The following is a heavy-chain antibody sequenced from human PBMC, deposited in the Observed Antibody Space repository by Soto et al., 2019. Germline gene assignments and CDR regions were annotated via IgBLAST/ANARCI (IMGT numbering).Heavy chain of an antibody. CDR2: INNSGGST. CDR3: AKYLEVTPSWFDS. J-gene: IGHJ5*01. CDR1: GFTFSSYA. V-gene: IGHV3-23*01. Sequence: PGGSLRLSCAASGFTFSSYAMNWVRQAPGKGLEWVSTINNSGGSTHYADSVKGRFTISRDNSNNTLFLQMNSLRAEDTAVYYCAKYLEVTPSWFDSSGQGTLVTVSS. D-gene: IGHD2-21*02.